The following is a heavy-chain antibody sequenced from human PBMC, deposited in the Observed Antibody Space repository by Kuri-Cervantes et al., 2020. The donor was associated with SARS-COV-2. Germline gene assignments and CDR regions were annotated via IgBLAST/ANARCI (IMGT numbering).Heavy chain of an antibody. Sequence: GESLKISCAASGYTFSSYAMHWVRQAPGKGLEWVAVISYDGSNKYYADSVKGRFTISRDNSKNTLYLQMNSLRAEDTAVYYCARTYSSSPKRLPNYYMDVWGKGTTVTVSS. J-gene: IGHJ6*03. D-gene: IGHD6-13*01. CDR3: ARTYSSSPKRLPNYYMDV. CDR1: GYTFSSYA. CDR2: ISYDGSNK. V-gene: IGHV3-30*01.